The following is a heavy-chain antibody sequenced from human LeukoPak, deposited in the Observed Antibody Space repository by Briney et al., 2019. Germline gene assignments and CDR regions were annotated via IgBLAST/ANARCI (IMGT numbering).Heavy chain of an antibody. CDR2: ISGSGGST. V-gene: IGHV3-23*01. D-gene: IGHD3-22*01. Sequence: QPGGSLRLSCAASGFTFSSYAMSWVRQAPGKGLEWVSAISGSGGSTYYADSVKDRFTISRDNSKNTLYLQMNSLRAEDTAVYYCARDRRDNNYYYDSSPHDAFDIWGQGTMITVST. J-gene: IGHJ3*02. CDR1: GFTFSSYA. CDR3: ARDRRDNNYYYDSSPHDAFDI.